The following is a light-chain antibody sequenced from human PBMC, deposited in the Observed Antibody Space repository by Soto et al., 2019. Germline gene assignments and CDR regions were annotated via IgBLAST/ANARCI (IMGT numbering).Light chain of an antibody. CDR3: CSSGGSPTYV. CDR2: EVN. V-gene: IGLV2-11*01. CDR1: SGDVGAYNY. Sequence: QSALTQPRSLSGSPGQSVTISCTGTSGDVGAYNYVAWYQQHPGKAPKLMIFEVNKRPSGVSNRFSGSKSGNTASLTISGLKVEDEADYYCCSSGGSPTYVFGTGTKLTVL. J-gene: IGLJ1*01.